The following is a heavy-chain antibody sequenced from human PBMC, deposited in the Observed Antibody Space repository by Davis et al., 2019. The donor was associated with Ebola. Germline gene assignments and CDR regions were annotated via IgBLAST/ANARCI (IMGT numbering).Heavy chain of an antibody. J-gene: IGHJ6*02. CDR2: IRYDGSNK. D-gene: IGHD6-6*01. V-gene: IGHV3-30*02. CDR1: GFTFSSYG. CDR3: ARGEISSSSDYYYYGMDV. Sequence: GESLKISCAASGFTFSSYGMHWVRQAPGKGLEWVAFIRYDGSNKYYAGSVKGRFTISRDNAKNSLYLQMNSLRAEDTAVYYCARGEISSSSDYYYYGMDVWGQGTTVTVSS.